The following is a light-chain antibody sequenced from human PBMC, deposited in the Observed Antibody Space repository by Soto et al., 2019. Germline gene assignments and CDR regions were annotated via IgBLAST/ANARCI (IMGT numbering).Light chain of an antibody. Sequence: DIQMTQSPSSVSASVGDRVTITCRASQGISNWLGWYQQQPGKAPKLLIYGASSLQSGVPSRFSGGGSGTHFTLIISSLQPEDFATYYCQQTNTFLPLTFGGGTKVEI. J-gene: IGKJ4*01. CDR3: QQTNTFLPLT. V-gene: IGKV1-12*01. CDR1: QGISNW. CDR2: GAS.